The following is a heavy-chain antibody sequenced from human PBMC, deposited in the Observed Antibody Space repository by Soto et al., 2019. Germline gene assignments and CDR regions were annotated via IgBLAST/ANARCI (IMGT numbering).Heavy chain of an antibody. CDR3: ARDKSGGRGYNWFDP. CDR2: IYTSGST. D-gene: IGHD3-10*01. CDR1: GGSISSYY. V-gene: IGHV4-4*07. J-gene: IGHJ5*02. Sequence: SETLSLTCAVSGGSISSYYWSWIRQPAGKGLEWIGRIYTSGSTNYNPSLKSRVTMSVDTSKNQFSLKLSSVTAADTAVYYCARDKSGGRGYNWFDPWGQGTLVTVSS.